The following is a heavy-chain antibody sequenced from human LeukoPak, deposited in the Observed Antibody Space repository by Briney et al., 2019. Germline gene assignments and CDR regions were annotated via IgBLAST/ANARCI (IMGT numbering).Heavy chain of an antibody. V-gene: IGHV3-7*01. D-gene: IGHD4-17*01. CDR3: TSPVLDYGDHYFFAS. J-gene: IGHJ4*02. CDR1: GFTFSSYW. Sequence: GGSLRLSCAASGFTFSSYWMSWVRQAPGKGLEWVAHIKQGGSVKYYVDSVKGRFAISRDNAQDSLYLQMNSLRVEDTAVYYCTSPVLDYGDHYFFASWGQGTLVTVSS. CDR2: IKQGGSVK.